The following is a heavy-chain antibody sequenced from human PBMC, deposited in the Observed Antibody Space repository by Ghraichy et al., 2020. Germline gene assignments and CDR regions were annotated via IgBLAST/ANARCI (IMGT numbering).Heavy chain of an antibody. Sequence: LTCAASGATSTNYWMSWVRQAPGKGLEWVAHINPDGSDTYYVDTVKGRFTISRDNAEKSLYLQLDSLRPGDTAVYFCATSQHSSAWNWGQGTLVTVSS. CDR3: ATSQHSSAWN. V-gene: IGHV3-7*01. CDR2: INPDGSDT. D-gene: IGHD3-22*01. CDR1: GATSTNYW. J-gene: IGHJ4*02.